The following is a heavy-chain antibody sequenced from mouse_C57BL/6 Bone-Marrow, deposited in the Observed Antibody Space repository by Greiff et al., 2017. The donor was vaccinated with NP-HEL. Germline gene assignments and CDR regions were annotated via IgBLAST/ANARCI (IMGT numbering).Heavy chain of an antibody. CDR3: TTSGVYYGNSDY. Sequence: EVQLQQSGAELVRPGASVKLSCTASGFNIKDDYMHWVKQRPEQGLEWIGWIDPENGDTEYASKFQGKATITADTSSNTAYLQLSSLTSEDTAVYYCTTSGVYYGNSDYWGQGTTLTVSS. V-gene: IGHV14-4*01. CDR2: IDPENGDT. J-gene: IGHJ2*01. D-gene: IGHD2-1*01. CDR1: GFNIKDDY.